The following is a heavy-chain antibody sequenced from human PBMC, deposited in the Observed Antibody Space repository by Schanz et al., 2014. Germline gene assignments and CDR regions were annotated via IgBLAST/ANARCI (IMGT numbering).Heavy chain of an antibody. CDR1: GGSSSDCY. Sequence: QVQLQQWGAGLLKASGTLSLTCAVYGGSSSDCYWSWIRQPPGKGLEWIGEINHSGGTNYNPSLKSRVTMSVDTSKNQFSLILTSVTAADTAVYYCELITLDRGVRNDYWGQGTLVSVSS. CDR2: INHSGGT. D-gene: IGHD3-10*01. J-gene: IGHJ4*02. CDR3: ELITLDRGVRNDY. V-gene: IGHV4-34*01.